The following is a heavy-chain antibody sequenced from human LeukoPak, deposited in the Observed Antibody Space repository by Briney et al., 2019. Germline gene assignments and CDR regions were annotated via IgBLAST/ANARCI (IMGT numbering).Heavy chain of an antibody. D-gene: IGHD3-10*01. CDR3: AKDLLRDRWFGES. Sequence: GGSLRLSCAASGFTFSSYGMHWVRQAPDKGLEWVAFIRYAGSSKYYADSVKGRFTISRDNSKNTLYLQMDSLRPEDTAVYYCAKDLLRDRWFGESWGQGTLVTVSS. J-gene: IGHJ5*02. V-gene: IGHV3-30*02. CDR1: GFTFSSYG. CDR2: IRYAGSSK.